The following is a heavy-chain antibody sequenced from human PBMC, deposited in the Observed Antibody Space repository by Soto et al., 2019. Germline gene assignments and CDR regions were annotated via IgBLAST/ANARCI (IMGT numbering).Heavy chain of an antibody. Sequence: SETLSLTCTVSGGSISSSSYYWGWIRQPPGKGLEWIGSIYYSGSTYYNPSLKSRVTISVDTSKNQFSLKLSSVTAADTAVYYCASHSTPGDYFDYWGQGTLVTVSS. D-gene: IGHD3-10*01. CDR3: ASHSTPGDYFDY. V-gene: IGHV4-39*01. CDR2: IYYSGST. CDR1: GGSISSSSYY. J-gene: IGHJ4*02.